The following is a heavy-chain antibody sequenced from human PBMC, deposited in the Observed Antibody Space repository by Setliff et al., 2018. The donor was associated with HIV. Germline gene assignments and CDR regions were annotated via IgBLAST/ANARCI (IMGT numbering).Heavy chain of an antibody. V-gene: IGHV4-34*01. CDR3: ARGGGYDRSGYYPFDY. CDR2: INHSGST. J-gene: IGHJ4*02. Sequence: NPSETLSLTCAVYGGSLSGYHWSWIRLSPEKGLEWIGEINHSGSTNYNPSLKSRVTMSVDTSKNQFSLKLSSVTAADTAVYYCARGGGYDRSGYYPFDYWGQGTPVTVSS. CDR1: GGSLSGYH. D-gene: IGHD3-22*01.